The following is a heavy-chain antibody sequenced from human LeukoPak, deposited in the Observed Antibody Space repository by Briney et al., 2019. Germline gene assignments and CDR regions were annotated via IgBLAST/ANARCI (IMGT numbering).Heavy chain of an antibody. J-gene: IGHJ6*02. D-gene: IGHD1-14*01. CDR2: ISGSGGGT. V-gene: IGHV3-23*01. CDR3: ARDGATTGTNYYYGMDV. Sequence: GGSLRLSCAASGFAFSSYAMSWVRQAPGKGLEWVSVISGSGGGTYYADSVKGRFTISRDNSKNTLYLQMNSLRAEDTAVYYCARDGATTGTNYYYGMDVWGQGTTVTVSS. CDR1: GFAFSSYA.